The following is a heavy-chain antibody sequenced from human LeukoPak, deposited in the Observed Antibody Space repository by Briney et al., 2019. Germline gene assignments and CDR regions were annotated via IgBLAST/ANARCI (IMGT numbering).Heavy chain of an antibody. D-gene: IGHD3-22*01. CDR1: GGSINFYY. CDR2: MYTSGST. J-gene: IGHJ4*02. V-gene: IGHV4-4*07. Sequence: SETLSLTCTVSGGSINFYYWSWIRQPAGKGLEWIGRMYTSGSTNYNPSLQSRVTMSLDTSKNQFSLKLRSVTAADTAVYYCARDRRSYYDSRDQYYFDYWGQGTLVTVSS. CDR3: ARDRRSYYDSRDQYYFDY.